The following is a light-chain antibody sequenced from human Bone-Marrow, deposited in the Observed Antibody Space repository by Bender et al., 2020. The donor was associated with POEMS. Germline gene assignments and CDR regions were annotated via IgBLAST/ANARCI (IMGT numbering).Light chain of an antibody. J-gene: IGLJ2*01. CDR2: KDT. Sequence: SYELTQPPSVSVSPEQTARITCSGDELANQYGYWYQQKAGQAPVVVIYKDTERPSGIPERFSGSISGTMATLTISGVQAEDEADYYCQSVDTSATYRIFGGGTKLTVL. CDR3: QSVDTSATYRI. V-gene: IGLV3-25*03. CDR1: ELANQY.